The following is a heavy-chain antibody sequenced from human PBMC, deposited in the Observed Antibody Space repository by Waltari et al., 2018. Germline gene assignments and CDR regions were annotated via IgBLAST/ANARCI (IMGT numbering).Heavy chain of an antibody. CDR2: VDPEDGET. D-gene: IGHD2-8*01. CDR1: GYTFTDYY. V-gene: IGHV1-69-2*01. CDR3: ATLPLRAPRGIVLIGP. Sequence: EVQLVQSGAEVKKPGATVKISCKASGYTFTDYYMHWVQQAPGKGLEWMGRVDPEDGETIYAEKFQCRVTITADTSTDTAYMELSSLRSEDTAVYYCATLPLRAPRGIVLIGPWGQGTLVTVSS. J-gene: IGHJ5*02.